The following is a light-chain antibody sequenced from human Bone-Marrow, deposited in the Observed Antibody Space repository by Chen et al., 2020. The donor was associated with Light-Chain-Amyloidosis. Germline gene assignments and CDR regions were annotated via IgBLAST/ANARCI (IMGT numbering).Light chain of an antibody. CDR3: SSFTSSNTWV. CDR1: SSDVGGYNY. J-gene: IGLJ3*02. V-gene: IGLV2-14*01. CDR2: EVT. Sequence: QSALTQPASVSGSPGQSITVSCTGTSSDVGGYNYVSWYQHHPGKAPKLILYEVTNRPSGVSNRFSGSKSGNTASLTISGLQAEDEADYYCSSFTSSNTWVFGGGTKLTVL.